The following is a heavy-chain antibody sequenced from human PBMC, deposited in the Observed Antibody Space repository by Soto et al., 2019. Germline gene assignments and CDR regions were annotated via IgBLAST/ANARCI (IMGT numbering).Heavy chain of an antibody. CDR3: ARMYSSGSGWFHP. J-gene: IGHJ5*02. CDR2: FYSSGSI. D-gene: IGHD6-19*01. CDR1: GYFIGAGGYY. Sequence: RSETLSLTCFVSGYFIGAGGYYWSWIRHHPGKGLEWIGSFYSSGSIIYNPSLRSRVSISGDMSTNQFSMSLTSVTAADTARYYCARMYSSGSGWFHPWGQGTLVTVSS. V-gene: IGHV4-31*02.